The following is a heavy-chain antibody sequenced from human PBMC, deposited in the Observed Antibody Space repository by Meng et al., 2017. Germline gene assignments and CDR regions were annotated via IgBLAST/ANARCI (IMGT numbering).Heavy chain of an antibody. D-gene: IGHD6-13*01. V-gene: IGHV3-48*03. CDR1: GFTFSSYE. CDR2: ISISGSSI. J-gene: IGHJ4*02. Sequence: GESLKISCAASGFTFSSYEMNWVRQAPGKGLEWVSYISISGSSIYYADSVKGRFTISRDDAKNSLYLQMNSLRAEDTAVYYCARDRREIAAAGTLDYWGQGTLVTVSS. CDR3: ARDRREIAAAGTLDY.